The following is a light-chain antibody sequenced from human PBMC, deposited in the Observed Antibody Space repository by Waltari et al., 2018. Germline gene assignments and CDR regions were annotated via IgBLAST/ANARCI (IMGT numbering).Light chain of an antibody. V-gene: IGLV2-14*01. Sequence: QSALTQPASVSGSPGQSITISCTGTSSDVGGYTYVSWYQQHPGKAPKLMIYDVNNRPSGVSNRFSGSKSGNTASLTISGLQAADEADYYCSSYTSSSTDLFGTGTKVTVL. CDR3: SSYTSSSTDL. CDR2: DVN. J-gene: IGLJ1*01. CDR1: SSDVGGYTY.